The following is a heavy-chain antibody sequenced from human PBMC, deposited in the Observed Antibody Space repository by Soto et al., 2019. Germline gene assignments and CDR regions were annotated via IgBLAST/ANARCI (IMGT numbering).Heavy chain of an antibody. CDR2: INDKSNYI. Sequence: EVQLVESGGGLVKPGGSLRLSCAASGFTFSTHSMNWVRQAPGKGPEWVSSINDKSNYIFYADSVKGRFTISRDNAKNSLYLQMNSLRDDDTAVYYCATSPNYYGGWGQGTLVTVSA. CDR3: ATSPNYYGG. V-gene: IGHV3-21*06. J-gene: IGHJ4*02. CDR1: GFTFSTHS.